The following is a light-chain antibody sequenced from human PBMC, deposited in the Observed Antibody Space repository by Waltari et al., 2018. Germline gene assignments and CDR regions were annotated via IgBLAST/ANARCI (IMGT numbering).Light chain of an antibody. CDR3: CSYAGSTTAVM. CDR1: NSDVGNYNL. CDR2: EVT. J-gene: IGLJ3*02. Sequence: QSALTQPASVSGSPGQSITISCTGINSDVGNYNLVSWYQHHPGKAPKVMSYEVTKRPSGVSKLVSGSESGNTASLTSSGLQAEDEADYYCCSYAGSTTAVMFGGGTKLTVL. V-gene: IGLV2-23*02.